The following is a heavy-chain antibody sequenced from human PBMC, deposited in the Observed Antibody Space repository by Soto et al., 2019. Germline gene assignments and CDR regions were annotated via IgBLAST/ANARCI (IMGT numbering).Heavy chain of an antibody. Sequence: SETLSLTCAVYGGSFSGYYWSWIRQPPGKGLEWIGEINHSGSTNYNPSLKSRVTISVDTSKNQFSLKLSSVTAADTAVYYCARTYDFWSGALGMDVWGQGTTVTVS. CDR3: ARTYDFWSGALGMDV. D-gene: IGHD3-3*01. CDR1: GGSFSGYY. V-gene: IGHV4-34*01. CDR2: INHSGST. J-gene: IGHJ6*02.